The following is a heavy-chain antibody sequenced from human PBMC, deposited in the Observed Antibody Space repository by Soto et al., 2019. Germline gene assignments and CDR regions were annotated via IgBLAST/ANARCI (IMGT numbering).Heavy chain of an antibody. D-gene: IGHD5-12*01. CDR2: ISAYNGNT. CDR3: ARASSGYDLVDRFDY. Sequence: RASVKVSCKASGYTFTSYGISWVRQAPGQGLEWMGWISAYNGNTNYAQKLQGRVTMTTDTSTSTAYMELRSLRSDDTAVYYCARASSGYDLVDRFDYWGQGTLVTVSS. V-gene: IGHV1-18*01. J-gene: IGHJ4*02. CDR1: GYTFTSYG.